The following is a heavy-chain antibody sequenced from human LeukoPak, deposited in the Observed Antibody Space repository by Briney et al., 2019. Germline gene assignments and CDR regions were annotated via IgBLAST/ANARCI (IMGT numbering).Heavy chain of an antibody. D-gene: IGHD3-22*01. Sequence: SETLSLTCTVSGGSVSSGSYYWSWIRQPPGKGLEWIGYIYYSGSTKNNPSLKSRVTISVDTSKNQFSLKLSSVTAADTAVYYCARDGQLSGYQNWFDPWGQGTLVTVSS. CDR1: GGSVSSGSYY. V-gene: IGHV4-61*01. CDR2: IYYSGST. J-gene: IGHJ5*02. CDR3: ARDGQLSGYQNWFDP.